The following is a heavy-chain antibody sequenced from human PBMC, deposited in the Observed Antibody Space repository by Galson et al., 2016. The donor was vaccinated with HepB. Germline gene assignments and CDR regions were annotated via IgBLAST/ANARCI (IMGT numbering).Heavy chain of an antibody. Sequence: SLRLSCAASGFSFISYYGTWIRQAPGKGLEWVSSISNHGDFTKYADSVQGRFTISRDNAKNSLYLQMNSLGAEDTAVYYCAREYYYGMDVWGQGTTVTVSS. V-gene: IGHV3-11*06. CDR1: GFSFISYY. CDR2: ISNHGDFT. J-gene: IGHJ6*02. CDR3: AREYYYGMDV.